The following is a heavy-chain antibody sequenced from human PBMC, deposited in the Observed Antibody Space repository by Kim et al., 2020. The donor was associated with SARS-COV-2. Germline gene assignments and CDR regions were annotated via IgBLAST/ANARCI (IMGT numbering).Heavy chain of an antibody. CDR2: ISWNSGSI. V-gene: IGHV3-9*01. J-gene: IGHJ4*02. D-gene: IGHD6-19*01. CDR3: AKDTSPGSGWYNY. Sequence: GGSLRLSCAASGFTFGDYAMHWVRRARGNGGEWVSGISWNSGSIGYADSVKGRFTISRDNAKNSLYLQMNSLRAEDTALYYCAKDTSPGSGWYNYWGQGTLVTVSS. CDR1: GFTFGDYA.